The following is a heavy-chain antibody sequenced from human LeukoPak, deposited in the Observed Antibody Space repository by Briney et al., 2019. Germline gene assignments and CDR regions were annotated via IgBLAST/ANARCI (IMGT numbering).Heavy chain of an antibody. CDR3: ARLVADYYDSSGYYHDY. Sequence: SETLSLTCTVSDGSISSSSYYWGWIRQPPGKGLKWIGSIYYSGSTYYNPSLKSRVTISVDTSKNQFSLKLSSVTAADTAVYYCARLVADYYDSSGYYHDYWGQGTLVTVSS. V-gene: IGHV4-39*01. J-gene: IGHJ4*02. D-gene: IGHD3-22*01. CDR2: IYYSGST. CDR1: DGSISSSSYY.